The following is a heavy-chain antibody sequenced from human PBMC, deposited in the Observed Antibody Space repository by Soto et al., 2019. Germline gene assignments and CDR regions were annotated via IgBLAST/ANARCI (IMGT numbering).Heavy chain of an antibody. D-gene: IGHD5-18*01. J-gene: IGHJ4*02. Sequence: EVQLVESGGTLVQPGGSLRLSCVASGFTFSNYWMSWVRQAPGKGLEWVANIQKDGSNKYYVDSVKGRFTISRDNAKNSLYLQMNGLRGEDTAVYSCGGLDTSMVRTPGYWGQGSLVTGAS. CDR1: GFTFSNYW. V-gene: IGHV3-7*01. CDR3: GGLDTSMVRTPGY. CDR2: IQKDGSNK.